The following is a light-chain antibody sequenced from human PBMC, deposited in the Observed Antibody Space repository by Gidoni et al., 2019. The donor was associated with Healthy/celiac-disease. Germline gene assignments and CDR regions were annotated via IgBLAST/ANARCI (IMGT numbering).Light chain of an antibody. Sequence: DIQLTQSPSSLSASVGDRVTITCRASQGISNSLAWYQQKPGKAPKLLLYAASRLESGGPSRFSGSGSGTDYTLTISSLQPEDFATYYCQQYYSTPTFGGGTKVEIK. CDR3: QQYYSTPT. CDR1: QGISNS. CDR2: AAS. J-gene: IGKJ4*01. V-gene: IGKV1-NL1*01.